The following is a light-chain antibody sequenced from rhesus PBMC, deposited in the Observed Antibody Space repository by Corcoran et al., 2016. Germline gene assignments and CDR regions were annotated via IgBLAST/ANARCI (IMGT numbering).Light chain of an antibody. J-gene: IGKJ1*01. Sequence: DIQMTQSPSSLSASVGDRVTITCRASQGISNWLAWYQQKPGKAPNLLIYKASSLQSGVPSRFSGSESGTDFTLTISSLQPEDFATYYCQHYNSAPPWTFGQGTKVEIK. CDR3: QHYNSAPPWT. V-gene: IGKV1-21*01. CDR1: QGISNW. CDR2: KAS.